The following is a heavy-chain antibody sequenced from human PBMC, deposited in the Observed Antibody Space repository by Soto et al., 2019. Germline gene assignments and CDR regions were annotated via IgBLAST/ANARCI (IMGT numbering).Heavy chain of an antibody. D-gene: IGHD3-22*01. CDR1: GYTFTSYY. J-gene: IGHJ4*02. CDR3: AREDYYDSSGSSFDS. CDR2: INPSGGST. Sequence: PSVKVSCKASGYTFTSYYMHWVRQAPGQGLEWMGIINPSGGSTSYAQKFQGRVTMTRDTSTSTVYMELSSLRSEDTAVYYCAREDYYDSSGSSFDSWGQGTLVTVSS. V-gene: IGHV1-46*01.